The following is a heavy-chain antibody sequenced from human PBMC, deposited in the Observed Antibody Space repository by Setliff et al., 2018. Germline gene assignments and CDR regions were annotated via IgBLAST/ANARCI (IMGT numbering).Heavy chain of an antibody. Sequence: ASVKVSCKASGYTFTSYAMHWVRQAPGQRLEWMGWSNAGNGNTKYSQEFQGRVTITRDTSASTAYMELSSLRSEDTAVYYCAKDLRDYYYDNLGTLDYWGQGTLVTVSS. V-gene: IGHV1-3*02. J-gene: IGHJ4*02. D-gene: IGHD3-22*01. CDR1: GYTFTSYA. CDR3: AKDLRDYYYDNLGTLDY. CDR2: SNAGNGNT.